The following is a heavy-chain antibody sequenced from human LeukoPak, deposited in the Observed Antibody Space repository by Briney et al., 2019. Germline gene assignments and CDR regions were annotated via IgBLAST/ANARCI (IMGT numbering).Heavy chain of an antibody. CDR3: ARHTRIAAAGTSFDY. D-gene: IGHD6-13*01. CDR1: GGSFSGYY. CDR2: INHSGST. V-gene: IGHV4-34*01. J-gene: IGHJ4*02. Sequence: PSETLSLTCAVYGGSFSGYYWSWIRQPPGKGLEWIGEINHSGSTNYNPSLKSRVTISVDTSKNQFSLKLSSVTAADTAVYYCARHTRIAAAGTSFDYWGQGTLVTVSS.